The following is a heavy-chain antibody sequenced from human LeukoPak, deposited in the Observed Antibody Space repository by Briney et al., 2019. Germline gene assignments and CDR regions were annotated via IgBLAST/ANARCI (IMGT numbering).Heavy chain of an antibody. CDR2: IYYSGST. CDR1: GGSISSSSYY. Sequence: PSETLSLTCTVSGGSISSSSYYWGWIRQPPGKGLEWIGYIYYSGSTYYNPSLKSRVTISVDTSKNQFSLKLSSVTAADTAVYYCARRNYVWGSYTFAFDIWGQGTMVTVSS. CDR3: ARRNYVWGSYTFAFDI. D-gene: IGHD3-16*01. V-gene: IGHV4-30-4*08. J-gene: IGHJ3*02.